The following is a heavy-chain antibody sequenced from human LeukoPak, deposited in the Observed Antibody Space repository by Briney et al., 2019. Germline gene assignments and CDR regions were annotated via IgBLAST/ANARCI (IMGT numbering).Heavy chain of an antibody. CDR3: ASLGGSYSFDY. D-gene: IGHD1-26*01. J-gene: IGHJ4*02. V-gene: IGHV1-18*04. CDR1: GYTFTGYY. Sequence: ASVMVSCKASGYTFTGYYMHWVRQAPGQGLEWMGWISAYNGNTNYAQKLQGRVTMTTDTSTSTAYMELRSLRSDDTAVYYCASLGGSYSFDYWGQGTLVTVSS. CDR2: ISAYNGNT.